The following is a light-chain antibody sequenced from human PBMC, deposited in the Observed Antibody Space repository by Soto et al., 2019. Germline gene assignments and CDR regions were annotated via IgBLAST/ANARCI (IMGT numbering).Light chain of an antibody. Sequence: EIVMTQSPATLSVSPGERATLSCRASQSVSSNLAWYQQKPGQAPRLLIYGASTRATGIPARFSGSGSGTEFTLTISSLQPEDFAVYYCQQYNNSPQTFGRGTKVEIK. CDR3: QQYNNSPQT. CDR2: GAS. J-gene: IGKJ1*01. V-gene: IGKV3-15*01. CDR1: QSVSSN.